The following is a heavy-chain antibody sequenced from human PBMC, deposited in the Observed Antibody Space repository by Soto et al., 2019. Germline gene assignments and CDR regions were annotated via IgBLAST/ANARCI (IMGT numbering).Heavy chain of an antibody. D-gene: IGHD1-20*01. Sequence: GCSLILSCASSGSTFISYGMHWVRQAPGKGLEWVAVIWYDGSNKYYADSVKGRFTISRDNSKNTLYLQMNSLRAEDTAVYHCVKGRGRYNTCKKVPPQNWGQGTQVTVAS. CDR1: GSTFISYG. CDR2: IWYDGSNK. CDR3: VKGRGRYNTCKKVPPQN. J-gene: IGHJ4*02. V-gene: IGHV3-33*06.